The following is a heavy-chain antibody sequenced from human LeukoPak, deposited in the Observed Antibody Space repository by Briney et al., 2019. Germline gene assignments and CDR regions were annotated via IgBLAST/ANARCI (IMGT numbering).Heavy chain of an antibody. CDR3: ARESGGWYKNAFDI. Sequence: PGGSLRLSCAASGFTVSSNYMSWVRQAPGKGLEWVSVIYSGGSTYYADPVKGRFTISRDNSKNTLYLQMNSLRAEDTAVYYCARESGGWYKNAFDIWGQGTMVTVSS. CDR1: GFTVSSNY. D-gene: IGHD6-19*01. V-gene: IGHV3-53*01. CDR2: IYSGGST. J-gene: IGHJ3*02.